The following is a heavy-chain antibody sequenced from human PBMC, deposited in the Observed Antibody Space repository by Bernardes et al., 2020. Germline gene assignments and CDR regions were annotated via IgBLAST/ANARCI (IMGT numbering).Heavy chain of an antibody. CDR2: INHSGST. D-gene: IGHD2-2*01. CDR1: GGSFSGYY. J-gene: IGHJ2*01. Sequence: SETLSLTCAVYGGSFSGYYWSWIRQPPGKGLEWIGEINHSGSTNYNPSLKSRVTISVDTSKNQFSLKLSSVTAADTAVYYCARGRSVVVPAAGSSPPKDQNWYFDLWGRGTLVTVSS. V-gene: IGHV4-34*01. CDR3: ARGRSVVVPAAGSSPPKDQNWYFDL.